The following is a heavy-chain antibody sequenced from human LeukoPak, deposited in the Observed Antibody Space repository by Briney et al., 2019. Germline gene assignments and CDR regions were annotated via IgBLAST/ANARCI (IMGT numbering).Heavy chain of an antibody. D-gene: IGHD5-12*01. CDR2: INPSGGST. V-gene: IGHV1-46*01. CDR3: ARDTNSGYDFVWVPMANNWFDP. J-gene: IGHJ5*02. Sequence: ASVKVSCKASGYTFTSYYMHWVRQAPGQGLEWMGIINPSGGSTSYAQKFQGRVTMTRDMSTSTVYMELSSLRSEDTAVYYCARDTNSGYDFVWVPMANNWFDPWGQGTLVTVSS. CDR1: GYTFTSYY.